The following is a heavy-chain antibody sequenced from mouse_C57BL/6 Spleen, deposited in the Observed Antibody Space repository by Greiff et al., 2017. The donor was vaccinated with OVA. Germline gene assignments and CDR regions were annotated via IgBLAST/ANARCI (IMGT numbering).Heavy chain of an antibody. V-gene: IGHV1-50*01. Sequence: VQLQQPGAELVKPGASVKLSCKASGYTFTSYWMQWVKQRPGQGLEWIGEIDPSDSYTNYNQKFKGKATLTVDTSSSTAYMQLSSLTSEDSAVYYCARVGILLRYWYFDVWGTGTTVTVSS. J-gene: IGHJ1*03. CDR2: IDPSDSYT. CDR1: GYTFTSYW. CDR3: ARVGILLRYWYFDV. D-gene: IGHD1-1*01.